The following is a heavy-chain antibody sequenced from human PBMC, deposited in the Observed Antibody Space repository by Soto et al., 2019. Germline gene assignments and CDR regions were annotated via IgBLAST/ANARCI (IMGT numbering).Heavy chain of an antibody. V-gene: IGHV3-9*01. D-gene: IGHD4-17*01. CDR2: ISWNSGSI. CDR1: GFTFDDYA. CDR3: AKDLQLGDYGDAFDI. J-gene: IGHJ3*02. Sequence: DVQLVESGGGLVQPGRSLRLSCAASGFTFDDYAMHWVRQAPGKGLEWVSGISWNSGSIGYADSVKGRFTISRDNAKNSLYLQMNSLRAEDTALYYCAKDLQLGDYGDAFDIWGQGTMVTVSS.